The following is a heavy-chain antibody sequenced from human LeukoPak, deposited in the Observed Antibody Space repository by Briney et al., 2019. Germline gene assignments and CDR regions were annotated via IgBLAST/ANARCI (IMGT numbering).Heavy chain of an antibody. J-gene: IGHJ6*03. D-gene: IGHD5-18*01. CDR3: ARSGDTAMVTGKRYYYYYMDV. Sequence: ASVKVSCKASGYTFTSYYMHWVRQAPGQGLEWMGIINPSGGSTSYAQKFQGRVTMTRDTSTSTVYMELSSLRSEDTAVYYCARSGDTAMVTGKRYYYYYMDVWGKGTTVTVSS. CDR2: INPSGGST. CDR1: GYTFTSYY. V-gene: IGHV1-46*01.